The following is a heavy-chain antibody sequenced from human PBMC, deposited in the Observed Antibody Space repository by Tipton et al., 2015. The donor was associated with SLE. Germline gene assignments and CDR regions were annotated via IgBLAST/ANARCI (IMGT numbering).Heavy chain of an antibody. V-gene: IGHV4-61*09. Sequence: TLSLTCNVSGDSISSGRYFWTWIRQPAGEGLEWIGHIYTTGSTNYNPALQNRVTILLDTSQNQFSLQLSSVTAADTAVYYCAREFSPMYYVLGVDAFDIWGQGTLVTVPS. CDR1: GDSISSGRYF. J-gene: IGHJ3*02. D-gene: IGHD3-10*01. CDR3: AREFSPMYYVLGVDAFDI. CDR2: IYTTGST.